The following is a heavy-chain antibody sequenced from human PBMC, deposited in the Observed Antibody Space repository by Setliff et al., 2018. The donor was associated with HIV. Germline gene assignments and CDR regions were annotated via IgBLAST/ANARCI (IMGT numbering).Heavy chain of an antibody. CDR3: ARAAAGNTGPFDL. Sequence: PSETLPLTCTVSDSGTYYWSWIRQPAGKGLEWIGRVSSRGDTNYNPSLKSRVTMSVDTSKNQLSLKLTSVTASDTAVYYCARAAAGNTGPFDLWGQGSPVTVSS. CDR1: DSGTYY. CDR2: VSSRGDT. D-gene: IGHD4-17*01. V-gene: IGHV4-4*07. J-gene: IGHJ4*02.